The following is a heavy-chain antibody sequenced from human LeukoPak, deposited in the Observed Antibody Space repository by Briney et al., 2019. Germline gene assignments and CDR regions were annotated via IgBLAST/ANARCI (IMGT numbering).Heavy chain of an antibody. CDR1: GFTFSGYW. CDR3: VRDLILVWTPGDDFDF. Sequence: GGSLRLFCAASGFTFSGYWMHWVRRAPGKGLEWVSRINEDASIITYADSVKGRFIISRDNTKNSLYLQMNSLRGEDTAVYYCVRDLILVWTPGDDFDFWGQGTLVTVSS. V-gene: IGHV3-74*01. J-gene: IGHJ4*02. D-gene: IGHD3-16*01. CDR2: INEDASII.